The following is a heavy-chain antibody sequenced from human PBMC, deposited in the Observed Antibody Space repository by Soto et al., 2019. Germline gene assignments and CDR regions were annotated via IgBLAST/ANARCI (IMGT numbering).Heavy chain of an antibody. CDR1: GCTFTGYY. CDR2: IDPNSGGT. J-gene: IGHJ4*02. V-gene: IGHV1-2*02. Sequence: ASVKVSCKASGCTFTGYYMHWVRQAPGQRLEWMGWIDPNSGGTNYAQKFQGRVTMTRDTSISTAYMELSRLRSDDTAVYYCAADNVGHRLTFDYWVQGTLVTVSS. CDR3: AADNVGHRLTFDY. D-gene: IGHD6-25*01.